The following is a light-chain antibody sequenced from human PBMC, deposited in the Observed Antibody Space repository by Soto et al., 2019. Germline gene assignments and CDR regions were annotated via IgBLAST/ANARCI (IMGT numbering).Light chain of an antibody. CDR3: QQYASYST. Sequence: IQMTQSPSTLSASIGDRVTITCRASQTISTWLAWYQQKPGKPPNLLMYGASTLRSGVPSRFSGSGSGTEFTLTISSLQPDDFATYFCQQYASYSTFGQGTRLEF. J-gene: IGKJ5*01. CDR2: GAS. V-gene: IGKV1-5*01. CDR1: QTISTW.